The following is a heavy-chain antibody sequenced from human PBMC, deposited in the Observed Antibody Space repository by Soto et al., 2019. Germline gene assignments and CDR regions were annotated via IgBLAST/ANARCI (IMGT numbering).Heavy chain of an antibody. D-gene: IGHD7-27*01. J-gene: IGHJ4*02. CDR2: ISGSGGST. CDR3: ARTGDGTGY. V-gene: IGHV3-23*01. Sequence: EVQLLESGGGLVQPGGSLRLSCAASGFTFSSYAISWVRQAPGKGLEWVSAISGSGGSTYYAASVKGRFTISRDNAKNTLYLQMNSLRAEDTAVYYCARTGDGTGYWGQGTLVTVSS. CDR1: GFTFSSYA.